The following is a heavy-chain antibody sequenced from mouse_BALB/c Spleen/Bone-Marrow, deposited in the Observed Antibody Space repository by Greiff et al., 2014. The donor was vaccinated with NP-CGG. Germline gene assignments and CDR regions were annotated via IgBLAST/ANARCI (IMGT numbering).Heavy chain of an antibody. CDR3: TIRYYAMDY. V-gene: IGHV1-4*01. CDR2: IIPSSGYT. CDR1: GYTFTRYT. J-gene: IGHJ4*01. Sequence: QVQLQQSGAELARPGASVKMSCQASGYTFTRYTMHWEKQRPGQGLEWIGYIIPSSGYTNYNQKFKDKATLTADKSSCTAYMQLSSLTSEDSAVYYCTIRYYAMDYWGQGTSVTVSS. D-gene: IGHD1-1*01.